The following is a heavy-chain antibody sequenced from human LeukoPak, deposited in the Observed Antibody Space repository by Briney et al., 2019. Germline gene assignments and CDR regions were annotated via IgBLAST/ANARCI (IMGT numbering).Heavy chain of an antibody. CDR1: GFTFSSYE. CDR2: ISSSGSTI. D-gene: IGHD3-22*01. CDR3: TSRGINYYDSGGFTY. J-gene: IGHJ4*02. Sequence: GGSLRLSCAASGFTFSSYEMNWVRQAPGKGLEWVSYISSSGSTIYYADSVKGRFTISRDNAKNSLYLQMNSLRAEDTAVYYCTSRGINYYDSGGFTYWGQGTLVTVSS. V-gene: IGHV3-48*03.